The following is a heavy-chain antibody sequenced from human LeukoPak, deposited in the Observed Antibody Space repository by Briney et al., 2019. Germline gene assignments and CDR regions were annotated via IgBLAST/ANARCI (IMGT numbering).Heavy chain of an antibody. CDR3: AKDYYGSGSYSPYYYYGMDV. D-gene: IGHD3-10*01. CDR1: GFTFSSYA. CDR2: ISGSGGST. Sequence: PGGSLRLSCAASGFTFSSYAMSWVRQAPGKGLEWVSAISGSGGSTYYADSVKGRFTISRDNSKNTLYLQMNSLRAEDTAVYYCAKDYYGSGSYSPYYYYGMDVWGQGTTVTVSS. J-gene: IGHJ6*02. V-gene: IGHV3-23*01.